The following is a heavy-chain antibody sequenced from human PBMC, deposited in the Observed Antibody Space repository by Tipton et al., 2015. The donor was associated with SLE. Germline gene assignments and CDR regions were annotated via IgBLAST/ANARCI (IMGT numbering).Heavy chain of an antibody. CDR3: AKSDYDFLTGYVAFDI. CDR1: GGSISGDH. D-gene: IGHD3-9*01. CDR2: IYYTGAT. J-gene: IGHJ3*02. Sequence: TLSLTCTVSGGSISGDHWTWIRQPPGKGLEWIGYIYYTGATNYNPSLRSRVTISVDTSKSQFSLNVNSVTAADTAVYYCAKSDYDFLTGYVAFDIWGQGTLVTVSS. V-gene: IGHV4-59*12.